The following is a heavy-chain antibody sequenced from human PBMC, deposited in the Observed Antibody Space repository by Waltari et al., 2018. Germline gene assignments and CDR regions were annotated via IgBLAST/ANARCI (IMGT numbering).Heavy chain of an antibody. CDR1: GLRCSCFL. CDR3: VRGGHFDWSPIDY. CDR2: INPDGRGT. D-gene: IGHD3-9*01. J-gene: IGHJ4*02. V-gene: IGHV3-74*01. Sequence: EVQLVESGGGLVQPGGSLTLSCAASGLRCSCFLMHWVRQAPGKGLLWVSRINPDGRGTRYADSVQGRVTISRDNAKNTIYLQIDSLRAEDTAVYYCVRGGHFDWSPIDYWGQGTLVTVSS.